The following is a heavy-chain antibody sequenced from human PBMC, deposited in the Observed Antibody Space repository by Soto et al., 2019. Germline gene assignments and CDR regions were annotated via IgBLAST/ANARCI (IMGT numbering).Heavy chain of an antibody. CDR2: INPNSGGT. V-gene: IGHV1-2*04. J-gene: IGHJ6*02. D-gene: IGHD6-13*01. CDR1: GYTFTGYY. CDR3: ARYSSSWHYGMDV. Sequence: GASVKVSCKASGYTFTGYYMHWVRQAPGQGLEWMGWINPNSGGTNYAQKFQGWVTMTRDTSISTAYMELSRLRSDDTAVYYCARYSSSWHYGMDVWGQGATVTVSS.